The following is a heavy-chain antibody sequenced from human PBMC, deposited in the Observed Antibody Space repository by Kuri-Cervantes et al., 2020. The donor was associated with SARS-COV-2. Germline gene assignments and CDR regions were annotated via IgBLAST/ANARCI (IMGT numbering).Heavy chain of an antibody. CDR1: GGSISSYY. CDR2: IYYSGST. CDR3: ARLGKEFDY. Sequence: SCTVSGGSISSYYWSWIRQPPGKGLEWIGYIYYSGSTNYNPSLKSRVTISVDTSKNQFSLKLSSVTAADTAVYYCARLGKEFDYWGQGTLVTVSS. V-gene: IGHV4-59*01. D-gene: IGHD1-26*01. J-gene: IGHJ4*02.